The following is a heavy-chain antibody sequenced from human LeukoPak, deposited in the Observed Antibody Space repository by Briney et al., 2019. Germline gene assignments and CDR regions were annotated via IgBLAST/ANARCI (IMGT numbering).Heavy chain of an antibody. CDR3: ARDKEAVAVYYFHY. CDR2: IWYDGSNK. V-gene: IGHV3-33*01. J-gene: IGHJ4*02. CDR1: GFTFSSYG. Sequence: GGSLRLSCAASGFTFSSYGMHWVRQAPGKGREGVAVIWYDGSNKYYADPVNGRFTIYRDNSKHTLYLQMNRLRAEDRAVYYCARDKEAVAVYYFHYWGEGTMVSVSS. D-gene: IGHD6-19*01.